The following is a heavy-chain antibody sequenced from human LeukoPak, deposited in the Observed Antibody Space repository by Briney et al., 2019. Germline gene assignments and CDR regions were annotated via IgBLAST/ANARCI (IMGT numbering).Heavy chain of an antibody. CDR3: AGEYSYYDFWGGYQPQGNYFDY. V-gene: IGHV1-18*01. Sequence: GASVKVSCKASGYTFTSYGISWVRQAPGQGLEWMGWISAYNGNTNYAQKLQGRVTMTTDTSTSTAYMELRSLRSDDTAVYYCAGEYSYYDFWGGYQPQGNYFDYWGQGTPVTVSS. CDR1: GYTFTSYG. D-gene: IGHD3-3*01. CDR2: ISAYNGNT. J-gene: IGHJ4*02.